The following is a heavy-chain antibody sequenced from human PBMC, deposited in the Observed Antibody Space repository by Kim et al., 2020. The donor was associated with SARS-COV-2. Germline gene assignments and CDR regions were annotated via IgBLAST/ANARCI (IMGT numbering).Heavy chain of an antibody. V-gene: IGHV4-39*07. CDR1: GGSISSSSYY. D-gene: IGHD4-4*01. J-gene: IGHJ5*02. Sequence: SETLSLTCTVSGGSISSSSYYWGWIRQPPGKGLEWIGSIYYSGSTYYNPSLKSRVTISVDTSKNQFSLKLSSVTAADTAVYYCARDHDYSNYGNWFDPWGQGTLVTVSS. CDR3: ARDHDYSNYGNWFDP. CDR2: IYYSGST.